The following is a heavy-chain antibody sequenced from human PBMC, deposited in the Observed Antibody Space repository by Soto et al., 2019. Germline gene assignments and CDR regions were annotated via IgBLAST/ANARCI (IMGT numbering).Heavy chain of an antibody. J-gene: IGHJ3*02. Sequence: GESLKISCKGSGYSFPNYWIAWVRQMPGKGLEWMGIIYPGDSDTRYSSSFQGQVTISADKSITTAYLQWSSLKASDTAMYYCARPLQGELRDAFDIWGQGTMVT. CDR1: GYSFPNYW. V-gene: IGHV5-51*01. CDR3: ARPLQGELRDAFDI. D-gene: IGHD1-7*01. CDR2: IYPGDSDT.